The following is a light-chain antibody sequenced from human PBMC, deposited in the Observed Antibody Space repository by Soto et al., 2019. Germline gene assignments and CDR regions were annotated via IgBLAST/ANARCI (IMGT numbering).Light chain of an antibody. J-gene: IGLJ1*01. Sequence: QSGLTQPASVSGSPEQSVTISCTGPRSDIGDSNFISWYQHSPGKAPRLLIYEVNNRPSGVSKRFSGSKAGNTASLTISGLLDDDEADYFCASFRSGTILVFGSGTKVTVL. V-gene: IGLV2-14*01. CDR2: EVN. CDR1: RSDIGDSNF. CDR3: ASFRSGTILV.